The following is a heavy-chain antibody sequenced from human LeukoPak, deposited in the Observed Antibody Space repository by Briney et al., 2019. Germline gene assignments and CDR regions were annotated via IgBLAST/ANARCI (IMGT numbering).Heavy chain of an antibody. Sequence: ASVKVSCKASGYTFTSYAMNWVRQAPGQGPEWMGWINTNTGNPTYAQGFTGRFVSSLDTSVSTAYLQISSLKAEDTAVYYCAREASGSWFDPWGQGTLVTVSS. CDR3: AREASGSWFDP. D-gene: IGHD3-10*01. J-gene: IGHJ5*02. CDR2: INTNTGNP. CDR1: GYTFTSYA. V-gene: IGHV7-4-1*02.